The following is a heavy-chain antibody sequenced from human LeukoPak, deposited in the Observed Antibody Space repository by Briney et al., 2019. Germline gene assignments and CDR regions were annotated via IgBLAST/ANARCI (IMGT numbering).Heavy chain of an antibody. J-gene: IGHJ4*02. Sequence: SVKVSCKASGGTFSSYAISWVRQAPGQGLEWMGGIIPIFGTANYAQKFQGRVTITADESTSTAYMELSSLRSEDTAVYYCARGRAQYQLLRFDYWGQETLVTVSS. CDR1: GGTFSSYA. CDR3: ARGRAQYQLLRFDY. D-gene: IGHD2-2*01. CDR2: IIPIFGTA. V-gene: IGHV1-69*13.